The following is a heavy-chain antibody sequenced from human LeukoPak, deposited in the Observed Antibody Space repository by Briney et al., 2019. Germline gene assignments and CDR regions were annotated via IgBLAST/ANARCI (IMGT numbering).Heavy chain of an antibody. CDR1: GGSISSYY. V-gene: IGHV4-4*07. Sequence: PSETLSLTCTVSGGSISSYYWSWIRQPAGKGLEWIGRIYTSGSTNYNPSVKSRVTISVDKSKNQFSLELSSVTAADTAVYYCARSYYFSHWGQGTLVTVSS. J-gene: IGHJ4*02. D-gene: IGHD3-10*01. CDR3: ARSYYFSH. CDR2: IYTSGST.